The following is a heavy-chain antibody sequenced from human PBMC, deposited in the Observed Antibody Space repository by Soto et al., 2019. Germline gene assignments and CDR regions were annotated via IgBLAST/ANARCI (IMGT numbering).Heavy chain of an antibody. D-gene: IGHD6-19*01. CDR3: AKDRRRAGTVYYYGMDV. V-gene: IGHV3-30*18. J-gene: IGHJ6*02. CDR1: GFTFSSYG. CDR2: ISYDGSNK. Sequence: VQLVESGGGVVQPGRSLRLSCAASGFTFSSYGMHWVRQAPGKGLEWVAVISYDGSNKYYADSVKGRFTISRDNSKNTLYLQMNSLRAEDTAVYYCAKDRRRAGTVYYYGMDVWGQGTTVTVSS.